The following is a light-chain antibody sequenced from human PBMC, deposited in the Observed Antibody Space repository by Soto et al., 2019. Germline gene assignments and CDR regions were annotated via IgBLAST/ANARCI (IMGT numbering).Light chain of an antibody. CDR1: SSDVGGYNY. Sequence: QSVLTQPRSVSGSPGQSVAISCTGTSSDVGGYNYVSWYQQHPGKAPKLMIYDVTKRPSGVPDRFSASKSGNTASLTISGLQADDEADYYCCSYVGSYSYVFGTGTKVTVL. CDR2: DVT. CDR3: CSYVGSYSYV. V-gene: IGLV2-11*01. J-gene: IGLJ1*01.